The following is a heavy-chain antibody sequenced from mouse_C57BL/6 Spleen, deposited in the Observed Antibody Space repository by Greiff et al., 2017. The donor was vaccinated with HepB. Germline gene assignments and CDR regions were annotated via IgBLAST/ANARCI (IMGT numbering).Heavy chain of an antibody. CDR2: INYDGSST. D-gene: IGHD1-1*01. J-gene: IGHJ2*01. CDR3: ARGSLYYYGSSGYFDY. CDR1: GFTFSDYY. Sequence: EVMLVESEGGLVQPGSSMKLSCTASGFTFSDYYMAWVRQVPEKGLEWVANINYDGSSTYYLDSLKSRFIISRDNAKNILYLQMSSLKSEDTATYYCARGSLYYYGSSGYFDYWGQGTTLTVSS. V-gene: IGHV5-16*01.